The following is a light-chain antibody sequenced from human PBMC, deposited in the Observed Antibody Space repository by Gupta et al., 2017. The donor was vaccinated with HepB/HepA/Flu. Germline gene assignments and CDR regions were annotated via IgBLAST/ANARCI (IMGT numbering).Light chain of an antibody. Sequence: QSVLTQPPSASATPGQRVTFPCSGSSSSFGGNYVYWYQQLPGTAPKLLIYRNNQRPSGVPDRFSGSKSGTSASLAISGLRSEDEADYYCAAWDDSLSAVVFGGGTKLTV. J-gene: IGLJ2*01. CDR3: AAWDDSLSAVV. V-gene: IGLV1-47*01. CDR2: RNN. CDR1: SSSFGGNY.